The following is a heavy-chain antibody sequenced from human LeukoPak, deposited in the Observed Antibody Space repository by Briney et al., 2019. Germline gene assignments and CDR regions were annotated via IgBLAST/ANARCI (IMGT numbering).Heavy chain of an antibody. D-gene: IGHD1-1*01. CDR2: ISSSGSTI. CDR1: GFTFSDYY. V-gene: IGHV3-11*01. J-gene: IGHJ4*02. Sequence: GGSLRLSCAASGFTFSDYYMSWIGQAPGKGLEGGSYISSSGSTIYYADSVKGRFTISRDNAKNSLYLQMNSLRAEDTAVYYCARGPSNWNDESYYFDYWGQGTLVTVSS. CDR3: ARGPSNWNDESYYFDY.